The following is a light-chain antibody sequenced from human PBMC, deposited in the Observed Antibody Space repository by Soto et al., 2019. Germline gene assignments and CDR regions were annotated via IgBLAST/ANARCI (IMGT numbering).Light chain of an antibody. CDR2: AAS. V-gene: IGKV1-39*01. CDR1: QSISSY. CDR3: QQSYSTPYT. Sequence: DIQMTQSPSSLSASVGDRVTITCRASQSISSYLNWYQQKPGKAPKLLIYAASSLQSGFPSRFSGSGSGTDFTLTISSLQPEDFGTYYCQQSYSTPYTFGQGTKLDIK. J-gene: IGKJ2*01.